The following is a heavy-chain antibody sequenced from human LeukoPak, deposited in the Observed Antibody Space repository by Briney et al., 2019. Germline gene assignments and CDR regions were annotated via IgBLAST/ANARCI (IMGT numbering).Heavy chain of an antibody. CDR3: ARGRGYCTGVSCDIDY. CDR1: GFTFNTYS. J-gene: IGHJ4*02. CDR2: IISRGDTT. Sequence: RPGGSLRLSCAASGFTFNTYSMNWVRQAPGKGLEWVSNIISRGDTTHYAASVKGRFTISRDNAKNSVFLHLNSLRGDDTAVYYCARGRGYCTGVSCDIDYWGQGTLVTVSS. V-gene: IGHV3-48*04. D-gene: IGHD2-8*02.